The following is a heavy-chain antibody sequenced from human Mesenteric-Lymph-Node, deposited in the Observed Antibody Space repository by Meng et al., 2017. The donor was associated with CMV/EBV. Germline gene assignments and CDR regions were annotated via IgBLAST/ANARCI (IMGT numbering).Heavy chain of an antibody. J-gene: IGHJ4*02. CDR2: INHSGST. Sequence: SPTCAVYGGYFSGYYWGWIRQPPGKGLEWIGEINHSGSTNYNPSLKSRVTISVDTSKNQFSLKLSSVTAADTAVYYCARRYSYGLCDYWGQGTLVTVSS. CDR3: ARRYSYGLCDY. CDR1: GGYFSGYY. D-gene: IGHD5-18*01. V-gene: IGHV4-34*01.